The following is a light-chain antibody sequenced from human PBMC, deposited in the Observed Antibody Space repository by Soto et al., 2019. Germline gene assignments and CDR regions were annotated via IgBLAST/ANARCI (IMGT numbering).Light chain of an antibody. V-gene: IGKV1-27*01. CDR3: QKYDSTPRT. CDR2: DTS. CDR1: QGISTY. J-gene: IGKJ1*01. Sequence: DLQMTQSPSSLSASVGDRVTITCRASQGISTYLAWYQLRPGKAPKLLMSDTSTLQPGVPSRFSGSGSGRDFTLTISSLQPEDVAIYYCQKYDSTPRTFGQGTKVEIK.